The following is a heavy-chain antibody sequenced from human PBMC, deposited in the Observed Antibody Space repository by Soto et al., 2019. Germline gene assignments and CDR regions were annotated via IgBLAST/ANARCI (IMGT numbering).Heavy chain of an antibody. Sequence: GESLKISCKGSGYRFTSYWIGWVRQMPGKGLEWMGIIYPGDSDTRYSPTLQGQVTISADKSISTAYLQWSSLKASDTAMYYCARPYCSSTSCYTAYYYGMDVWGQGTTVTVSS. CDR1: GYRFTSYW. D-gene: IGHD2-2*02. CDR3: ARPYCSSTSCYTAYYYGMDV. V-gene: IGHV5-51*01. J-gene: IGHJ6*02. CDR2: IYPGDSDT.